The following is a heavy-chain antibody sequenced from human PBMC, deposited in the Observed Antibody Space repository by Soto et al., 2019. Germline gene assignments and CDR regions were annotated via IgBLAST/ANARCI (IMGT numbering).Heavy chain of an antibody. CDR1: GGSISSGDYY. V-gene: IGHV4-61*03. CDR2: IYYRGST. J-gene: IGHJ4*02. Sequence: PSETLSLTCTVSGGSISSGDYYWSWIRQPPGKGLEWIGYIYYRGSTTYNPSLKSRVTISIDASKKYFSLRLNSVTAADTAVYYCARVRHSRDIDYWGQGIRVTVSS. CDR3: ARVRHSRDIDY. D-gene: IGHD3-22*01.